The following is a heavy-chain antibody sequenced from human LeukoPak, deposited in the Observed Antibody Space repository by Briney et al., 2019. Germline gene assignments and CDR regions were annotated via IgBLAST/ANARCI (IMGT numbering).Heavy chain of an antibody. Sequence: GGSLRLSCVASGFTFSSSVMSWVRQAPGKGLEWVSAISGSGGSTYYADSVKGRFTISRDNSKNTLYLQMNSLRAEDTAVYYCAKVVVMPDNAFDIWGQGTMVTVSS. D-gene: IGHD3-22*01. CDR3: AKVVVMPDNAFDI. CDR1: GFTFSSSV. J-gene: IGHJ3*02. CDR2: ISGSGGST. V-gene: IGHV3-23*01.